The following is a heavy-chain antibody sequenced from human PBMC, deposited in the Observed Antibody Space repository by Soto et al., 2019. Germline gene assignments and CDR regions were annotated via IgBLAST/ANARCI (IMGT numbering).Heavy chain of an antibody. CDR1: GFTFSSYA. CDR3: AREQIAVAIDY. D-gene: IGHD6-19*01. Sequence: GGSLRLSCAASGFTFSSYAMHWVRQAPGKGLEWVAVISYDGSNKYYADSVKGRFTISRDNSKNTLYLQMNSLRAEDTAVYYCAREQIAVAIDYWGQGTLVTVSS. J-gene: IGHJ4*02. V-gene: IGHV3-30-3*01. CDR2: ISYDGSNK.